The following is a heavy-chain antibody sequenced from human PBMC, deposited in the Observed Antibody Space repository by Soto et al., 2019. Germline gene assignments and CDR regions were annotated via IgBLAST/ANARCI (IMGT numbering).Heavy chain of an antibody. D-gene: IGHD3-10*01. CDR3: AKLRWGSDNWFDP. Sequence: EVQLLESGGGLVQPGGSLRLSCAASGFTFSSYAMSWVRQTPGKGLEWVSAISGSGDSTYYADSVKGRFTTSRDNSKNTLYLQMNSLRAEDTAVYYCAKLRWGSDNWFDPWGQGTLVTVSS. V-gene: IGHV3-23*01. J-gene: IGHJ5*02. CDR2: ISGSGDST. CDR1: GFTFSSYA.